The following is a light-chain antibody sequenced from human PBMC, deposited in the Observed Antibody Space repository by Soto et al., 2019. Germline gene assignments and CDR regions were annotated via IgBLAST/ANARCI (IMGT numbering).Light chain of an antibody. CDR3: QSYDSSNVV. Sequence: NFMLTQPHSVSESPGKTVTISCTGSSGSIASNDVQWYQQRPGSAPPTVIYSDDQRPSGVPDGFSGSIDSSSNSASLTISGLRNEDEADYYCQSYDSSNVVFGGGTKLTVL. CDR1: SGSIASND. V-gene: IGLV6-57*02. CDR2: SDD. J-gene: IGLJ2*01.